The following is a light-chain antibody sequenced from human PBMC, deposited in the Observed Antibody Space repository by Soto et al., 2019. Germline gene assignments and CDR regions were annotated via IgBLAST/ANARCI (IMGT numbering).Light chain of an antibody. V-gene: IGLV2-14*01. CDR3: CSYTSSTSYV. CDR2: EVS. J-gene: IGLJ1*01. Sequence: QSVLTQPASVSGSPGQSITISCTGTSSDIGGFNSVSWYQQHPGKVPRLMIFEVSNRPSGVSNRFSGSKSGNTSSLTISGIQADDEADYSCCSYTSSTSYVFGTGTKLTVL. CDR1: SSDIGGFNS.